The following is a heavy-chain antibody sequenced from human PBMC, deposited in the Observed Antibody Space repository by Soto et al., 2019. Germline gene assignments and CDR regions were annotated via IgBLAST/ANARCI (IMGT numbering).Heavy chain of an antibody. V-gene: IGHV3-30*18. CDR3: AKGLLQFNYYYYGMDV. CDR1: GFTFSSYG. Sequence: QVQLVESGGGVVQPGRSLRLSCAASGFTFSSYGMHWVRQAPGKGLEWVAVISYDGSNKYYADSVKGRFTISRDNSKNTLYLQMNSLRAEDTAVYYCAKGLLQFNYYYYGMDVWGPGTTVTVSS. J-gene: IGHJ6*02. CDR2: ISYDGSNK. D-gene: IGHD2-21*01.